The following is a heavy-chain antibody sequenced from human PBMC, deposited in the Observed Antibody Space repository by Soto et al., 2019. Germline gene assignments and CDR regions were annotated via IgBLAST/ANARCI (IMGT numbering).Heavy chain of an antibody. Sequence: SETLSLTCTVSGGSISSYYWSWIRQPPGKGLEWIGYIYYSGSTNYNPSLKSRFTISVDTSKNQFSLKLSSVTAADTAVYYCARSRVGRFLEWPRLYFDYWGQGILVTVSS. CDR2: IYYSGST. CDR3: ARSRVGRFLEWPRLYFDY. CDR1: GGSISSYY. V-gene: IGHV4-59*01. D-gene: IGHD3-3*01. J-gene: IGHJ4*02.